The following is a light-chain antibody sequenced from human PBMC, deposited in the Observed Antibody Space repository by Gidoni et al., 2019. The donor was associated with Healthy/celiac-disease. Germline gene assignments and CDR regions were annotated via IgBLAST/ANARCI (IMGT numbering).Light chain of an antibody. Sequence: DIVMTQYPFPLPVTPGERASISCRSSQSLLHSNGYNYLDWYLQKPGQSPQLLIYLGSNRASGVPDRFSGSGSGTDFTLKISRVEAEDVGVYYCMQALQTPTFGQGTKVEIK. V-gene: IGKV2-28*01. J-gene: IGKJ1*01. CDR1: QSLLHSNGYNY. CDR3: MQALQTPT. CDR2: LGS.